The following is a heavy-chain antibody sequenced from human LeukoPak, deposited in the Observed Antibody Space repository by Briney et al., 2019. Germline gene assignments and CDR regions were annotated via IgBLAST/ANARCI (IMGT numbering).Heavy chain of an antibody. V-gene: IGHV1-18*01. J-gene: IGHJ1*01. CDR1: GYAFSSHS. D-gene: IGHD3-10*01. CDR3: ARGSSSQYFRF. CDR2: ISAYSGNT. Sequence: ASVKVSCKASGYAFSSHSVSWVRQAPGQGLEWMGWISAYSGNTSYAQRFQGRVTMSTEASTNTAYMELTSLRSDDTAIYFCARGSSSQYFRFWGQGTLVTVSS.